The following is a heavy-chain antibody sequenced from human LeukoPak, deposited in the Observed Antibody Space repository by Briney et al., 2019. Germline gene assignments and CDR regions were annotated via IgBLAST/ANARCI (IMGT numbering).Heavy chain of an antibody. V-gene: IGHV3-48*01. Sequence: GGSLRLSCVASAFSFTAYSRNWVRQAPRRGMEWISYIGPGGDIYYADSVTGRFTVSRDIAKNSLYLQMNGLRVEDTAVYYCARRFDSWGQGTLVTASS. CDR2: IGPGGDI. CDR1: AFSFTAYS. J-gene: IGHJ4*02. CDR3: ARRFDS.